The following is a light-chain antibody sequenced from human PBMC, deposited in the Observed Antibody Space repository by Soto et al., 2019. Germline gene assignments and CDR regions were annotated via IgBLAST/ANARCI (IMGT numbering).Light chain of an antibody. CDR2: DAS. J-gene: IGKJ1*01. CDR1: PGVSSY. CDR3: QHYKA. Sequence: EIVLTQSPATLALSPGERATLSCRASPGVSSYLAWYQQKPGQAPRLLIYDASNRATGIPARFSGSGSGTDFTLTISRLEPEDFAVYYCQHYKAFGQGTKVDIK. V-gene: IGKV3-11*01.